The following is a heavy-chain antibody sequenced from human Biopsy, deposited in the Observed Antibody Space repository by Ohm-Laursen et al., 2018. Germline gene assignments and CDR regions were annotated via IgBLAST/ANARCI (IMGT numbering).Heavy chain of an antibody. CDR2: IFNSANT. D-gene: IGHD3-22*01. J-gene: IGHJ5*02. CDR1: GGSISSGGSY. V-gene: IGHV4-31*01. Sequence: LSLTCTVSGGSISSGGSYWSWIRQRPGKGLEWIGYIFNSANTYYNPSLKNLITISGDTSKNQFSLKLNSVTAADTAVYYCARGDYFDSNGYFWFDPWGQGTLVTVSS. CDR3: ARGDYFDSNGYFWFDP.